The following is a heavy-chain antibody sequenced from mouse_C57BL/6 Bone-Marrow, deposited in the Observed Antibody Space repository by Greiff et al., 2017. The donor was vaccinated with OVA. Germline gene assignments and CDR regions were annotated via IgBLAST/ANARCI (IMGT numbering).Heavy chain of an antibody. Sequence: EVKLMESGGGLVKPGGSLKLSCAASGFTFSSYAMSWVRQTPEKRLEWVATISDGGSYTYYPDNVKGRFTISRDNAKNNLYLQMSHLKSEDTAMYYCARDGAGSRKGMMDYWGQGTSVTVSS. CDR2: ISDGGSYT. CDR3: ARDGAGSRKGMMDY. J-gene: IGHJ4*01. CDR1: GFTFSSYA. V-gene: IGHV5-4*01. D-gene: IGHD1-1*01.